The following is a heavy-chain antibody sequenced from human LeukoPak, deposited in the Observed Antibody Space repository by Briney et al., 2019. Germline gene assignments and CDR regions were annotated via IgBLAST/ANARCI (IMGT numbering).Heavy chain of an antibody. D-gene: IGHD6-13*01. J-gene: IGHJ5*02. Sequence: SETLSLTCTVSGGSISSYYWSWIRQPPGKGLEWIGYIYYSGSTNYNPSLKSRVTISVDTSKNQFSLKLSSVTAADTAVYYCARYGPPSSWGANWFDPWGQGTLVTVSS. CDR1: GGSISSYY. CDR2: IYYSGST. CDR3: ARYGPPSSWGANWFDP. V-gene: IGHV4-59*01.